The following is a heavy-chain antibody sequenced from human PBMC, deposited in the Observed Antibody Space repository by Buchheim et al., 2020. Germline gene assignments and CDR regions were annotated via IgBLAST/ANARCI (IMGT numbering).Heavy chain of an antibody. CDR2: MNPNSGNT. CDR3: ARKYYYDSSGLYYYYYYGMDV. CDR1: GYTFTSYD. Sequence: QVQLVQSGAEVKKPGASVKVSCKASGYTFTSYDINWVRQATGQGLEWMGWMNPNSGNTGYAQKFKGRVTMTRNTSISTAYMELSSLRSEDTAVYYCARKYYYDSSGLYYYYYYGMDVWGQGTT. D-gene: IGHD3-22*01. J-gene: IGHJ6*02. V-gene: IGHV1-8*01.